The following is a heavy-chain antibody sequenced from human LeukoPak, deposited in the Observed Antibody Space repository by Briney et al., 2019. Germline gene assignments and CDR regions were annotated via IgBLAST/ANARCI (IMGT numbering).Heavy chain of an antibody. CDR3: ARDIHYDILTGYALYNWLDP. V-gene: IGHV1-2*02. CDR1: GYTFTGYY. CDR2: INPNSGGT. J-gene: IGHJ5*02. D-gene: IGHD3-9*01. Sequence: GASVKVSCKASGYTFTGYYMHWVRQAPGRGLEWMGWINPNSGGTNYAQKFQGRVTMTRDTSISTAYMELSRLRSDDTAVYYCARDIHYDILTGYALYNWLDPWGQGTLVTVSS.